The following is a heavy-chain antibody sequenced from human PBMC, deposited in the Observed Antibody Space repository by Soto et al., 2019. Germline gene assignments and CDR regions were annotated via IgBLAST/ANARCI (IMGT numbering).Heavy chain of an antibody. D-gene: IGHD3-10*01. J-gene: IGHJ4*02. CDR1: GFTFNSFA. CDR2: ISSSGDGK. CDR3: AKDSGMVRGIFDY. V-gene: IGHV3-23*01. Sequence: GGSLRLSCAASGFTFNSFAMTWVRQAPGKGLEWVSIISSSGDGKYYVDSVKGRFTISRDNSKNTLYLQMNSLRAEDTAVYYCAKDSGMVRGIFDYWGQGTLVTVSS.